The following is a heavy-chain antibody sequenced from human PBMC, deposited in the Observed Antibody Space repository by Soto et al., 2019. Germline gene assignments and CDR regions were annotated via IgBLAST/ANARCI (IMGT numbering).Heavy chain of an antibody. J-gene: IGHJ6*02. CDR3: ARDPSSLYYDFWSGYYTEYGMDV. V-gene: IGHV1-46*01. D-gene: IGHD3-3*01. CDR1: GYTFTSYY. Sequence: SVKVSCKASGYTFTSYYMHWVRQAPGQGLEWMGIINPSGGSTSYAQKFQGRVTMTRDTSTSTVYMELSSLRSEDTAVYYCARDPSSLYYDFWSGYYTEYGMDVWGQGTTVTVSS. CDR2: INPSGGST.